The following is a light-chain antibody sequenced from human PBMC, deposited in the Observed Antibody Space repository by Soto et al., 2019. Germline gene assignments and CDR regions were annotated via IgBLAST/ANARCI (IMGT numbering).Light chain of an antibody. Sequence: EIVWTQTTGTLSLSPGERATLSCRASQRVSSSYLAWYQQKPGQAPRPLIYGASSMATDIPDRFSGRGSGTDFTLTISRLEPEDFAVYYCQQYGSSPPSSTFGQGTRLEIK. CDR1: QRVSSSY. CDR3: QQYGSSPPSST. J-gene: IGKJ5*01. CDR2: GAS. V-gene: IGKV3-20*01.